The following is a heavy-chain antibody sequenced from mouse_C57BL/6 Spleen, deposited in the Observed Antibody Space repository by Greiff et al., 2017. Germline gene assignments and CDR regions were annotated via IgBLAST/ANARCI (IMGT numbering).Heavy chain of an antibody. Sequence: EVHLVESGGGLVKPGGSLKLSCAASGFTFSSYAMSWVRQTPEKRLEWVATISDGGSYTYYPDNVKGRFTISRDNAKNNLYLQMSHLKSEDTAMYYCAREAPYEGFAYWGQGTLVTVSA. CDR2: ISDGGSYT. D-gene: IGHD2-3*01. CDR3: AREAPYEGFAY. V-gene: IGHV5-4*01. J-gene: IGHJ3*01. CDR1: GFTFSSYA.